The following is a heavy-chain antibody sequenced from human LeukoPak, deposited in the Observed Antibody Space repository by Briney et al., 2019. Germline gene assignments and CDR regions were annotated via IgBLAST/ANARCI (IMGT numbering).Heavy chain of an antibody. D-gene: IGHD6-13*01. CDR1: GFTFSSSA. CDR2: ITGGGDAT. J-gene: IGHJ4*02. CDR3: ARGTLKAAATDFDY. V-gene: IGHV3-23*01. Sequence: PGGSLRLSCAASGFTFSSSAMSWVRQAPGKGLEWVSTITGGGDATDYAASVKGRFTVSRDNSKNTLYLQMNSLRAEDTALYYCARGTLKAAATDFDYWGQGTLVTVSS.